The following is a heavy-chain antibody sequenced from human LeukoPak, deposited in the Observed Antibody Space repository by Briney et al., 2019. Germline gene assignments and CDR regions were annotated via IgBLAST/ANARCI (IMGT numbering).Heavy chain of an antibody. Sequence: GGSLRLSCAASGFTFNKYALSWVRQAPGKGLEWVSGFTRNDETTSYADSVKGRFTISRDNSRDTLYLQMNSLTAEDTAVYYCAKVKVVGYSTFDYWGQGTLVTVSP. CDR3: AKVKVVGYSTFDY. V-gene: IGHV3-23*01. J-gene: IGHJ4*02. D-gene: IGHD3-22*01. CDR1: GFTFNKYA. CDR2: FTRNDETT.